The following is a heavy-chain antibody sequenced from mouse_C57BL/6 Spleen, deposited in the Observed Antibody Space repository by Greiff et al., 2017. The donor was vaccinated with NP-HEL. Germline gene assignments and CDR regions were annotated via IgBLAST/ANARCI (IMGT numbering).Heavy chain of an antibody. CDR2: ISSGGDYI. J-gene: IGHJ2*01. D-gene: IGHD2-1*01. CDR1: GFTFSSYA. Sequence: EVKLMESGEGLVKPGGSLKLSCAASGFTFSSYAMSWVRQTPEKRLEWVAYISSGGDYIYYADTVKGRFTLSRDNARNTLYLQMSSLKSEDTAMYYCTRANYGNYERYFDYWGQGTTLTVSS. V-gene: IGHV5-9-1*02. CDR3: TRANYGNYERYFDY.